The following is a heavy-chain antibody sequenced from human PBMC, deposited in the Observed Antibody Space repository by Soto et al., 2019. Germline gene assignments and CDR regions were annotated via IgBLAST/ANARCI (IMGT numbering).Heavy chain of an antibody. CDR1: GFSLSTSGVG. CDR2: IYWDDDK. V-gene: IGHV2-5*02. J-gene: IGHJ4*02. D-gene: IGHD3-10*01. CDR3: AHTLSMVRGVTHFDY. Sequence: QITLKESGPTLVKPTQTLTLTCTFSGFSLSTSGVGVGWIRQPPGKALEWLALIYWDDDKRYSPSLKSRLTITKDTAKNQVVLTMTNMDPGDTATYYCAHTLSMVRGVTHFDYWGQGTLVTVSS.